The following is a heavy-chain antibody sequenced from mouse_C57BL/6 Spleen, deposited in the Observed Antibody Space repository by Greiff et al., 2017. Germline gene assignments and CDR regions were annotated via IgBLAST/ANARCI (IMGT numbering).Heavy chain of an antibody. D-gene: IGHD3-2*02. CDR1: GFTFSSYA. CDR3: ARDRGKTAQATGAWFAY. J-gene: IGHJ3*01. V-gene: IGHV5-4*01. Sequence: DVKLVESGGGLVKPGGSLKLSCAASGFTFSSYAMSWVRQTPEKRLEWVATISDGGSYTYYPANVKGRFTIARDNAKNNLYLQMSHLKSEDTVMYYCARDRGKTAQATGAWFAYGGQGTLVTVSA. CDR2: ISDGGSYT.